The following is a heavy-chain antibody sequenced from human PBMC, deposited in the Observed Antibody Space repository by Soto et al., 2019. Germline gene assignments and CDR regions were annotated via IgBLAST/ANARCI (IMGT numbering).Heavy chain of an antibody. CDR1: GFTFSSYA. CDR2: ISGSGGST. J-gene: IGHJ4*02. V-gene: IGHV3-23*01. D-gene: IGHD6-19*01. Sequence: GGSLRLSCAASGFTFSSYAMSWVRQAPGKGREWVSAISGSGGSTYYADSVKGRFTISRDNSKNTLYLQMNSLRAEDTAVYYCTKKWLVTYYFDYWGQGTLVTVSS. CDR3: TKKWLVTYYFDY.